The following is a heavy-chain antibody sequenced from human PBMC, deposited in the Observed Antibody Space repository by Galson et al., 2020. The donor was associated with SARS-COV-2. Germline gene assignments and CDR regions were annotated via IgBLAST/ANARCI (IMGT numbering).Heavy chain of an antibody. Sequence: GGSLRLSCAASGFTFSSYGMHWVRQAPGKGLEWVAVIWYDGSNKYYADSVKGRFTISRDNSKNTLYLQMNSLRAEDTAVYYCARERVDYADPPRYYGMDVWGQGTTVTVSS. V-gene: IGHV3-33*01. CDR1: GFTFSSYG. CDR3: ARERVDYADPPRYYGMDV. CDR2: IWYDGSNK. D-gene: IGHD4-17*01. J-gene: IGHJ6*02.